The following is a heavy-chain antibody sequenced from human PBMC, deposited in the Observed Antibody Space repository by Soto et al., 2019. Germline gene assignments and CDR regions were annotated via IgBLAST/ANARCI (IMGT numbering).Heavy chain of an antibody. J-gene: IGHJ4*02. CDR3: ARAARSGSYSLDY. V-gene: IGHV1-46*02. D-gene: IGHD3-10*01. Sequence: CSVSGDYINSRYWSWIRQPPGKGLEWIGYIDYVGSTSYAQKFQGRVTMTRDTSTSTVYMELSSLRSEDTAVYYCARAARSGSYSLDYWGQGTLVTVSS. CDR2: IDYVGST. CDR1: GDYINSRY.